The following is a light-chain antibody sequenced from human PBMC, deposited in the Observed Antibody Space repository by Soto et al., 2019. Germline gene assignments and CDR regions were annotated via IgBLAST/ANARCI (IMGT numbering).Light chain of an antibody. CDR1: SSDVGGYNY. CDR3: CSYAGSYTFGVV. Sequence: QSVLTQPSSVSGSPGQSVTISCTGTSSDVGGYNYVSWYQQHPGKAPKLMIYDVSKRPSGVPDRFSGSKSGNTASLTISGLQAEDEADYYCCSYAGSYTFGVVFGGGAKLTVL. CDR2: DVS. V-gene: IGLV2-11*01. J-gene: IGLJ2*01.